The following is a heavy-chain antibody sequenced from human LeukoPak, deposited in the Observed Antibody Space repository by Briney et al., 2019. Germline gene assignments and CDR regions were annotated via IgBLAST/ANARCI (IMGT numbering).Heavy chain of an antibody. Sequence: GGSLRLSCAASGFPFSSYGMHWVRQAPGKGLEWVAVIWYDGSNKYYPDSVRGRFTISRDNPKNSLHLQMNSLRAEDTAVYYCAKGLWVGATTVAFLIWGQGTMVTVSP. CDR3: AKGLWVGATTVAFLI. D-gene: IGHD1-26*01. J-gene: IGHJ3*02. CDR1: GFPFSSYG. CDR2: IWYDGSNK. V-gene: IGHV3-33*06.